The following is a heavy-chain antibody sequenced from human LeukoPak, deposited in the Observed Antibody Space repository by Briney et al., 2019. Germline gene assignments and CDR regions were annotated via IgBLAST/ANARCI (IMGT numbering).Heavy chain of an antibody. Sequence: GGSLRLSCAASGFTFSNYGIHWVRQAPGKGLEWVAVISNDGSNKYYADSVKGRFTISRDNSDNTLYLQMNSLRAEDTAVYYCAKETGRWELEWGQGTLVTVSS. J-gene: IGHJ4*02. CDR2: ISNDGSNK. CDR3: AKETGRWELE. V-gene: IGHV3-30*18. CDR1: GFTFSNYG. D-gene: IGHD1-26*01.